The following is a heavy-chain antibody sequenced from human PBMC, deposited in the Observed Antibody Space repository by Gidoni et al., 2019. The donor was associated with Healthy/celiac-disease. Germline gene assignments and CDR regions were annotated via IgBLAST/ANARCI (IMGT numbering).Heavy chain of an antibody. V-gene: IGHV3-9*01. CDR3: AKDLLPLSGWYEGDAFDI. J-gene: IGHJ3*02. D-gene: IGHD6-19*01. CDR2: ISLNSGSI. Sequence: EVQLVESGGGLVQPGRSLRLSCAASGFTFDDYAMHWVRQAPGKGLEWVSGISLNSGSIGYADSVKGRFTISRDNAKNSLYLQMNSLRAEDTALYYCAKDLLPLSGWYEGDAFDIWGQGTMVTVSS. CDR1: GFTFDDYA.